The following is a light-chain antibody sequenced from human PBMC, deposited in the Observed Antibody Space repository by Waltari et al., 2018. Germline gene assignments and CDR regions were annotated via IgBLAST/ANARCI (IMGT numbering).Light chain of an antibody. V-gene: IGKV3D-15*01. CDR2: DAS. CDR1: QSVSSN. CDR3: QQYNNWPWT. J-gene: IGKJ1*01. Sequence: EIVMTQSPATLSVSPGDRATLSCRASQSVSSNLARYQQKPGQAPRLLIYDASTRATGIPARFSGSGSGTEFTLTISSLQSGDFAVYYCQQYNNWPWTFGQGTKVEIE.